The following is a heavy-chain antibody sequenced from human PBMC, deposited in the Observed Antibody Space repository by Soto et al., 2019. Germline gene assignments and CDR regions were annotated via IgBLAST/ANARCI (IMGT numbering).Heavy chain of an antibody. V-gene: IGHV3-30*18. D-gene: IGHD6-13*01. Sequence: GGSLRLSCAASGFTFSSYGMYWVRQAPGKGLEWVARISYDGSDQFYGDSVKGRFTISRDNSKNTLYLQMNSLRAEDTAVYYCAKHAAAAAPDYWGQGTLVTVSS. CDR2: ISYDGSDQ. J-gene: IGHJ4*02. CDR1: GFTFSSYG. CDR3: AKHAAAAAPDY.